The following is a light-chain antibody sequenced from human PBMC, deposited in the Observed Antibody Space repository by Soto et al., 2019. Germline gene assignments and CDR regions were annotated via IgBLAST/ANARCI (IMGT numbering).Light chain of an antibody. CDR1: QDISNY. CDR3: QKYNCAPRT. J-gene: IGKJ3*01. Sequence: DIQMTQSPSSLSASIGDRVTITCRASQDISNYLAWYQQSPGQIPELLIYAPSTLQSGVPSRFSGSGSGTDFTLTIGSLQPEDVATYYCQKYNCAPRTFCPGTKVDL. CDR2: APS. V-gene: IGKV1-27*01.